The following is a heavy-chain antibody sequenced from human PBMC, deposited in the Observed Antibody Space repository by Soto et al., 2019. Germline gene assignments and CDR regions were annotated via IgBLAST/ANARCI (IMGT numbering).Heavy chain of an antibody. D-gene: IGHD3-3*01. Sequence: SETLSLSCAGYCGCCSWYYRSSIRQPPGKGLEWIGEINHSGSTNYNPSLKSRVTISVDTSKNQFSLKLSSVTAADTAVYYCARGIFGVVVEYYYYYMDVWGKGTTVT. J-gene: IGHJ6*03. CDR1: CGCCSWYY. V-gene: IGHV4-34*01. CDR2: INHSGST. CDR3: ARGIFGVVVEYYYYYMDV.